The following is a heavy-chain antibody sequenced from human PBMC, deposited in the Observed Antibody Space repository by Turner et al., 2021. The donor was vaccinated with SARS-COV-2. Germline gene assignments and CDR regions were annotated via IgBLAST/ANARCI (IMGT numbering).Heavy chain of an antibody. V-gene: IGHV4-39*01. CDR1: AGSISSSSYY. Sequence: QLQLQESGPGLLMPSATLSLPCTVSAGSISSSSYYWGWIRQPPGKGREWIGRINYSGGTYYNPSLKSRGTISVETSKNQFSLKLSSVAAADTAVYYCARHWEVAAAAYLARFDPWGQGTLVTVSS. CDR3: ARHWEVAAAAYLARFDP. CDR2: INYSGGT. D-gene: IGHD6-13*01. J-gene: IGHJ5*02.